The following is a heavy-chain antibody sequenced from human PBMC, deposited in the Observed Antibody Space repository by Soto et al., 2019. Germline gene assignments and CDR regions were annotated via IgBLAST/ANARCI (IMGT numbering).Heavy chain of an antibody. J-gene: IGHJ6*02. CDR2: IYHSGST. CDR3: ARDLTVYTDYYYYNGMDV. Sequence: NPSETLSLTCTVSGGSISSYYWTWIRQPPGKGLEWIGYIYHSGSTNYNPSLKSRVTISVDTSKNQFSLKLSSVTAADTAVYYCARDLTVYTDYYYYNGMDVWGQGTTVTVSS. D-gene: IGHD2-2*02. V-gene: IGHV4-59*01. CDR1: GGSISSYY.